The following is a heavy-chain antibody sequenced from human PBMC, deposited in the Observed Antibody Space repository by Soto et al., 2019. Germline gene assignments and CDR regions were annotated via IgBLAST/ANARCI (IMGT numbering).Heavy chain of an antibody. CDR2: VYYRGRS. J-gene: IGHJ4*02. Sequence: ASETLSLTCSVSGGSISSGYYYWGWIRQSPGKGLEWIGSVYYRGRSYSKSSVKSRVTISVDTSKNQFSLNLNSVTASDTAVYFCVSQRTSVLTQAYFDYWGPGALVTVSS. V-gene: IGHV4-39*01. D-gene: IGHD2-8*01. CDR1: GGSISSGYYY. CDR3: VSQRTSVLTQAYFDY.